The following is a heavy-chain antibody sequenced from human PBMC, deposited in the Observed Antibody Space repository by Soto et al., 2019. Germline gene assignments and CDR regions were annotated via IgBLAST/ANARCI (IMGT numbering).Heavy chain of an antibody. CDR3: EKAPQQPLLKGYFDY. V-gene: IGHV3-23*01. D-gene: IGHD2-21*02. CDR2: ISGSGGST. Sequence: PGGSLRLSCAASGFTFSSYAMSWVRQAPGKGLEWVSAISGSGGSTYYADSVKGRFTISRDNSKNTLYLQMNRLRAEDTAVYYCEKAPQQPLLKGYFDYWGQGTLVTVSS. CDR1: GFTFSSYA. J-gene: IGHJ4*02.